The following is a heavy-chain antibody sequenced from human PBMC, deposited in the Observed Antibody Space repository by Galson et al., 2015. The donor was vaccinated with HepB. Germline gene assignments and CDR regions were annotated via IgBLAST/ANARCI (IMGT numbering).Heavy chain of an antibody. V-gene: IGHV4-59*08. CDR1: GGSISSYY. CDR2: IYYSGST. J-gene: IGHJ5*02. Sequence: SETLSLTCTVSGGSISSYYWSWIRQPPGKGLEWIGYIYYSGSTNYNPSLKSRVTISVDTSKNQFSLKLSSVTAADTAVYYCARNGERRDNWFDPWGQGTLVTVSS. CDR3: ARNGERRDNWFDP. D-gene: IGHD1-1*01.